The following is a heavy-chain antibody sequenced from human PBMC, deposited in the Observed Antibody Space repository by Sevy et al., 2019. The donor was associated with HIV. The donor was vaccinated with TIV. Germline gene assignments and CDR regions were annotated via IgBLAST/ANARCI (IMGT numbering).Heavy chain of an antibody. J-gene: IGHJ4*02. V-gene: IGHV3-30*02. CDR3: AKDPHGAAGGYYFDY. CDR1: GFTFSSYG. Sequence: GGSLRLSCAASGFTFSSYGMHWVRQAPGKGLEWVAFIRYDGSNKYYADSVKGRFTISRDNSKNTLYLQMNSLRAEDTAEYYCAKDPHGAAGGYYFDYWGQGTLVTVSS. D-gene: IGHD6-25*01. CDR2: IRYDGSNK.